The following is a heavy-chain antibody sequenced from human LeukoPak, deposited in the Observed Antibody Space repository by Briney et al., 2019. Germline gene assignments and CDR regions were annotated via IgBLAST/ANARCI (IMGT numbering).Heavy chain of an antibody. CDR1: GFTFSSYW. CDR2: INSDGSST. D-gene: IGHD1-26*01. CDR3: ARDLLSSGSYRDAFDI. Sequence: GGSLRLSCAASGFTFSSYWMHWVRQAPGKGLVCVSRINSDGSSTSYADSVKGRFTISRDNAKNTLYLQMNSLRAEDTAVYYCARDLLSSGSYRDAFDIWGQGTMVTVSS. V-gene: IGHV3-74*01. J-gene: IGHJ3*02.